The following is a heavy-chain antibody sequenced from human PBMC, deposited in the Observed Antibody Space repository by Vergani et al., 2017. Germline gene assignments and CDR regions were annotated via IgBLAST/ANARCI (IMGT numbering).Heavy chain of an antibody. CDR2: ISSSSSYI. CDR1: GFTFSSYS. Sequence: EVQLVESGGGLVKRGGSLRLSCAASGFTFSSYSMNWVRQAPGKGLEWVSSISSSSSYIYYADSVKGRFTISRDNAKNSLYLQMNSLRAEDTAVYYCARGGTRGYSGYGDYWGQGTLVTVSS. V-gene: IGHV3-21*01. CDR3: ARGGTRGYSGYGDY. J-gene: IGHJ4*02. D-gene: IGHD5-12*01.